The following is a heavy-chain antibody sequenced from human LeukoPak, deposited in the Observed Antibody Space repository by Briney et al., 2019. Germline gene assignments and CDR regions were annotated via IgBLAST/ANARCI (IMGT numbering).Heavy chain of an antibody. D-gene: IGHD3-10*01. CDR1: GYTFTGYY. CDR2: INPHSGGT. J-gene: IGHJ3*02. V-gene: IGHV1-2*02. Sequence: GASLKVSRKASGYTFTGYYMHWVRQAPAQGIECMGWINPHSGGTSYAQKFQGRDTMTRDTCISTAYMELTGLRSDDTAIYYCATPPGVRGCTGGWGAFDMWGQGTMVTVSS. CDR3: ATPPGVRGCTGGWGAFDM.